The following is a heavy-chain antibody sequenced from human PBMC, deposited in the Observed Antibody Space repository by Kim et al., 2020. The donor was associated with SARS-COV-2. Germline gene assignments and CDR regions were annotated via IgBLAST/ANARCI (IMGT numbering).Heavy chain of an antibody. CDR2: ISSSSSTI. J-gene: IGHJ5*02. CDR3: ARDPNYYGSGSPPEIGWFAP. CDR1: GFTFSSYS. V-gene: IGHV3-48*04. Sequence: GGSLRLSCAASGFTFSSYSMNWVRQAPGKGLEWVSYISSSSSTIYYADSVKGRFTISRDNAKNSLYLQMNSLRAEDTAVYYCARDPNYYGSGSPPEIGWFAPWGQGTLVTVSS. D-gene: IGHD3-10*01.